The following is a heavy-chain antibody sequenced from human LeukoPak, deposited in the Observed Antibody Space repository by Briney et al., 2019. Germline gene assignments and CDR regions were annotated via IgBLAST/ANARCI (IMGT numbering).Heavy chain of an antibody. CDR3: AKDLGSSWYRAGGY. CDR1: GFTVSSNY. V-gene: IGHV3-23*01. J-gene: IGHJ4*02. D-gene: IGHD6-13*01. Sequence: PGGSLRLSCAASGFTVSSNYMSWVRQAPGKGLEWVPAISGSGGSTYYADSVKGRFTISRDSSKNTLYLQMNSLRAEDTAVYYCAKDLGSSWYRAGGYWGQGTLVTVSS. CDR2: ISGSGGST.